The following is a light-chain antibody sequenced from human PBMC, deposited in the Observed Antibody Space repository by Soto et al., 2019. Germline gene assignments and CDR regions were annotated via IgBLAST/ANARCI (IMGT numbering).Light chain of an antibody. CDR3: QQTYSTPYT. V-gene: IGKV1-39*01. J-gene: IGKJ2*01. CDR2: TSG. CDR1: QRITTY. Sequence: QMTQSPSSLSASVGDRVTITCRASQRITTYLNWYQQKPGEAPKLLISTSGTLQRGVPSRFSGSGSGTDFTLTINALRPEDFATYFCQQTYSTPYTFGQGTKLEIK.